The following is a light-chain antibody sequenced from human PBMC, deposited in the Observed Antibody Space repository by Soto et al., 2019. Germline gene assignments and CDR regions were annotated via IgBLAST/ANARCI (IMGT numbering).Light chain of an antibody. CDR1: SSDIGSSNR. CDR2: EVT. V-gene: IGLV2-18*02. CDR3: SSYTSSYTV. J-gene: IGLJ2*01. Sequence: QSALTQPPSVSRSPGHSVTISCTATSSDIGSSNRVSWYQQPPGTAPKLIIYEVTNRPSGVPDRFSGSKSGNTASLTISGLQAEDEADYYCSSYTSSYTVFGGGTKLTVL.